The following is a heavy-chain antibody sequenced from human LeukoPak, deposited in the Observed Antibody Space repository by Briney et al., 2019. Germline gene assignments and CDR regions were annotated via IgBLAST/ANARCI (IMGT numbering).Heavy chain of an antibody. CDR2: IYTSGST. J-gene: IGHJ4*02. D-gene: IGHD3-10*01. V-gene: IGHV4-4*07. CDR1: GGSISSYY. CDR3: ARASSTMIRGVMAVTFDY. Sequence: SETLSLTCTVSGGSISSYYWSWIRQPAGKGLEWIGRIYTSGSTNYNPSLKSRVTMSVDTSKNQFSLKLSSVTAADTAVYHCARASSTMIRGVMAVTFDYWGQGTLVTVSS.